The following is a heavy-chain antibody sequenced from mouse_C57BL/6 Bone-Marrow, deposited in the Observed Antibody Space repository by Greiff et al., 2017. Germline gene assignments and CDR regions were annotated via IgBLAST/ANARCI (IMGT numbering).Heavy chain of an antibody. Sequence: VKLQESGPELVKPGASVKISCKASGYAFSSSWMNWVKQRPGKGLEWIGRIYPGDGDTNYNGKFKGKATLTAATSSSTAYVQLSSLTSEDSAVYFCARESLYYYGSSYWYFDVWRTENTVTVSS. CDR1: GYAFSSSW. J-gene: IGHJ1*03. CDR2: IYPGDGDT. D-gene: IGHD1-1*01. CDR3: ARESLYYYGSSYWYFDV. V-gene: IGHV1-82*01.